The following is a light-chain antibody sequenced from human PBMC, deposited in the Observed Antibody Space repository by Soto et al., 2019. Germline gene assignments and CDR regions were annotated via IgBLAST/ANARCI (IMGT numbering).Light chain of an antibody. V-gene: IGKV1-5*03. J-gene: IGKJ2*01. CDR1: XXXXXW. Sequence: DIQMTQSPSXXXASVXXXXXXXXRXXXXXXXWLAWYQQKPGKAPKLLIYKASSLESGVPSRFSGSGSGTEFTLTISSLQPDDFATYYCQQYNSLYTFGQGTKLDIK. CDR2: KAS. CDR3: QQYNSLYT.